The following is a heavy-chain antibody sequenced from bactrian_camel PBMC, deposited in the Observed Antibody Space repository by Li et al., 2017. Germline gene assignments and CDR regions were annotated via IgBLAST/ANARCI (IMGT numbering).Heavy chain of an antibody. CDR3: ANPYGGSWSYEAYSFGY. CDR1: VYVKNVDC. V-gene: IGHV3S1*01. Sequence: QVQLVESGGGSVQAGGSLRLSCAASSVYVKNVDCMAWFRQPPGKEREGIAAVQLGGTSTYYADSVKGRFTISQDPTKNAVYLQLNSLKTEDTAMYYCANPYGGSWSYEAYSFGYWGRGTQVTVS. J-gene: IGHJ6*01. D-gene: IGHD6*01. CDR2: VQLGGTST.